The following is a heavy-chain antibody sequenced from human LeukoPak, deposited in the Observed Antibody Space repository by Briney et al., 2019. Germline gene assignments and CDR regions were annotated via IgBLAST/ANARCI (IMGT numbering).Heavy chain of an antibody. Sequence: ASVKVSCKASGYTFTSYDINWVRQAPGQGLEWMGWINPNSGGTNYAQKFQGRVTMTTDTSTSTAYMELRSLRSDDTAVYYCARGFPPRRNYDSSGYYSYYFDYWGQGTLVTVSS. CDR3: ARGFPPRRNYDSSGYYSYYFDY. D-gene: IGHD3-22*01. CDR2: INPNSGGT. CDR1: GYTFTSYD. J-gene: IGHJ4*02. V-gene: IGHV1-18*01.